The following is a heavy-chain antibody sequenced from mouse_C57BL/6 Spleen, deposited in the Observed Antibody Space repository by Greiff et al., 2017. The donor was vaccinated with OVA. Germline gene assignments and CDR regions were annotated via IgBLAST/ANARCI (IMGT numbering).Heavy chain of an antibody. J-gene: IGHJ2*01. V-gene: IGHV1-15*01. Sequence: QVQLKESGAELVRPGASVTLSCKASGYTFTDYEMHWVKQTPVHGLEWIGAIDPETGGTAYNQKFKGKAILTADKSSSTAYMELRSLTSEDSAVYYCTRDGSGDFDYWGQGTTLTVSS. CDR1: GYTFTDYE. CDR2: IDPETGGT. D-gene: IGHD1-1*01. CDR3: TRDGSGDFDY.